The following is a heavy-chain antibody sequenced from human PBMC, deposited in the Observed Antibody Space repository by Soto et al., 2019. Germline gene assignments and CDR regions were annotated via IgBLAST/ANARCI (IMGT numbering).Heavy chain of an antibody. CDR1: GGSISIGGYY. CDR3: ARVIAARPPYYGMDV. CDR2: IYYSGST. Sequence: SETLCITCTFSGGSISIGGYYWSWIRQHPGKGLEWIGYIYYSGSTYYNPSLKSRVTISVDTSKNQFSLKLSSVTAADTAVYYCARVIAARPPYYGMDVWGQGTPVTVSS. D-gene: IGHD6-6*01. V-gene: IGHV4-31*03. J-gene: IGHJ6*02.